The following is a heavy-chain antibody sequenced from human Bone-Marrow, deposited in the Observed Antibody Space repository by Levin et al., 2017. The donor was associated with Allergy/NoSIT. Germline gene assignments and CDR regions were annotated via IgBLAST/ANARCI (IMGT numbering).Heavy chain of an antibody. V-gene: IGHV3-11*01. CDR2: ISSSGSTI. D-gene: IGHD3-22*01. Sequence: LSLTCAASGFTFSDYYMSWIRQAPGKGLEWVSYISSSGSTIYYADSVKGRFTISRDNAKNSLYLQMNSLRAEDTAVYYCARRRYYYDSSGQGDYYYYGMDVWGQGTTVTVSS. CDR3: ARRRYYYDSSGQGDYYYYGMDV. CDR1: GFTFSDYY. J-gene: IGHJ6*02.